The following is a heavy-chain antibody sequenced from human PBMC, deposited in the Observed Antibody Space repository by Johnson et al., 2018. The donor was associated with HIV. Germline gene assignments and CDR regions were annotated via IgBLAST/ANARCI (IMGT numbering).Heavy chain of an antibody. V-gene: IGHV3-30-3*01. J-gene: IGHJ3*02. CDR1: GFTFSSYA. D-gene: IGHD3-22*01. Sequence: VQLVESGGGVVQAGRSLRLSCAASGFTFSSYAMHWVRQAPGKGLEWVAIISYDGSNKYYADSVKGRFTISRDNSKNTLFLQMNSLRAEDTAVYYCVRRFYDSSAFDIWGQGTLVTVSS. CDR2: ISYDGSNK. CDR3: VRRFYDSSAFDI.